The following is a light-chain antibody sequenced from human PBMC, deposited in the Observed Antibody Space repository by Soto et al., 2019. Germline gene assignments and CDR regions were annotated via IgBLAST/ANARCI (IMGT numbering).Light chain of an antibody. V-gene: IGLV2-14*03. CDR1: SSDVGGYNF. Sequence: QSALTQPASVSGSPGQSITISCTGTSSDVGGYNFVSWYQHHPGKAPKLMIYDVSNRPSGVSNRFSGSKSGNTASLTISGLQAEDEADYYCSSYIAISTSVAFGGGTQLTVL. J-gene: IGLJ2*01. CDR3: SSYIAISTSVA. CDR2: DVS.